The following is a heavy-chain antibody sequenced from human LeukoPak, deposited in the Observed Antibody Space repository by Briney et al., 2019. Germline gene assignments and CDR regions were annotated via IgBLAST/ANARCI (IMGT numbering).Heavy chain of an antibody. V-gene: IGHV3-9*01. CDR1: GFGFDGYA. Sequence: AGWSLRLSCAGPGFGFDGYAMHWVRQAPGKGLEWVAGISWNSISTYYADSVKGRFTISRDNAKDSLYLQMNGLRAEDTALYYCALYSSRPLDYWGQGTLVTVSS. CDR2: ISWNSIST. CDR3: ALYSSRPLDY. J-gene: IGHJ4*02. D-gene: IGHD6-13*01.